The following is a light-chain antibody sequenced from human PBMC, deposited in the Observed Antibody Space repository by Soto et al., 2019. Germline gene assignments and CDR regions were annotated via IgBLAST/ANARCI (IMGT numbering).Light chain of an antibody. V-gene: IGKV3-11*01. Sequence: EVVLTQSPVTLSLSPGERATLSCRASQSFRGLFAWYQQKPGQAPRLLSYDAYNRATGIPPRFSGSGSGTDFTLTISSLEPDYSAVCYCQQRHMWPITFGQGTRLETK. J-gene: IGKJ5*01. CDR3: QQRHMWPIT. CDR1: QSFRGL. CDR2: DAY.